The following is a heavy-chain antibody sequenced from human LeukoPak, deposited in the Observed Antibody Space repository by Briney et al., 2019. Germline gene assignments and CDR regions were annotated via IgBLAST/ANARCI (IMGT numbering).Heavy chain of an antibody. CDR2: INPDSGDT. Sequence: ASVKVSCKASGYTFTGYYIHWVRQAPGQGLEWMGWINPDSGDTNYAQKLQGRVTMTTDTSTSTAYMELRSLRSDDTAVYYCARAIGTTHYYFDYWGQGTLVTVSS. CDR1: GYTFTGYY. D-gene: IGHD2/OR15-2a*01. CDR3: ARAIGTTHYYFDY. J-gene: IGHJ4*02. V-gene: IGHV1-18*04.